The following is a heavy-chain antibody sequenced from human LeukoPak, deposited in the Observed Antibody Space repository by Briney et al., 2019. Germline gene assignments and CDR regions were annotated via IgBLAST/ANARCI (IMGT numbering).Heavy chain of an antibody. Sequence: ASVKVSCKASGYTFTGYHMHWVRQAPGQGLEWMGRINPNSGDTNYAQKFQGRVTMTRDTSISTAYMELSRLRSDDTAVYYCARTGYCSSTSRGCMAFDIWGQGTMVTVSS. D-gene: IGHD2-2*01. CDR2: INPNSGDT. CDR1: GYTFTGYH. V-gene: IGHV1-2*06. CDR3: ARTGYCSSTSRGCMAFDI. J-gene: IGHJ3*02.